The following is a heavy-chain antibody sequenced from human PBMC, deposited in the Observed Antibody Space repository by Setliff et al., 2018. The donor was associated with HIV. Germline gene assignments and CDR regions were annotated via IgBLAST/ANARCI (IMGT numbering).Heavy chain of an antibody. CDR1: DGSISSSSYY. CDR3: AATYCRGGGRDCPQMYDY. V-gene: IGHV4-39*07. CDR2: INYSGTT. J-gene: IGHJ4*02. D-gene: IGHD2-15*01. Sequence: TCNVSDGSISSSSYYWAWIRQPPGKGLEWIGEINYSGTTNHNPFLKSRVTIPVDTSKKQFSLKLNSVTAADSAIYYCAATYCRGGGRDCPQMYDYWGQGSLVTVSS.